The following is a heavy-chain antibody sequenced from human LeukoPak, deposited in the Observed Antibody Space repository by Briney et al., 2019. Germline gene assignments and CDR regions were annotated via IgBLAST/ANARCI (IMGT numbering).Heavy chain of an antibody. J-gene: IGHJ4*02. CDR1: GFTFDDYV. D-gene: IGHD5-18*01. V-gene: IGHV3-9*01. CDR3: AKGSGYSYGYVLY. CDR2: ISWNSGSI. Sequence: PGRSLRLSCAASGFTFDDYVMPWVRQAPGKGLEWVSGISWNSGSIGYADSVKGRFTISRDNAKNSLYLQMNSLRAEDTALYYCAKGSGYSYGYVLYWGQGTLVTVSS.